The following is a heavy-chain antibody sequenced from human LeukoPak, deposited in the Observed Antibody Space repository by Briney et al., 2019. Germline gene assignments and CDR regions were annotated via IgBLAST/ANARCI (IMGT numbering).Heavy chain of an antibody. CDR1: GGSFSGYY. CDR3: ARGRGYSYSWYFDY. Sequence: SETLSLTCAVYGGSFSGYYWSWIRQPPGKGLEWIGEINHSGSTNYNPSLKSRVTISVDTSENQFSLKLNPVTAADTAMYYCARGRGYSYSWYFDYWGQGTLVTVSS. CDR2: INHSGST. V-gene: IGHV4-34*01. D-gene: IGHD5-18*01. J-gene: IGHJ4*02.